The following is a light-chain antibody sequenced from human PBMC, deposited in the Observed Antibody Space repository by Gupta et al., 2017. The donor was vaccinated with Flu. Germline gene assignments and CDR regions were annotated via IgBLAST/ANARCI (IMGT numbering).Light chain of an antibody. CDR3: CSYAGDNIYV. Sequence: QSALTQPASVSGSPGQSITISCTGTGSDVGLFNLVSWYQHHPGKAPKLIIYEGNKRPSGVSNRFSGSKSGNTASLTISGLQAEDEAEYSCCSYAGDNIYVFGTGTDVTVL. CDR1: GSDVGLFNL. CDR2: EGN. J-gene: IGLJ1*01. V-gene: IGLV2-23*01.